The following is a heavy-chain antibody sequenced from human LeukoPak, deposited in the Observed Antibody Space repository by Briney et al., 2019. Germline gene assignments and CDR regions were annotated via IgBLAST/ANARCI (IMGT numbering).Heavy chain of an antibody. Sequence: MNPNSGNTGYAQKFQGRVTITRNTSISTAYMELSSLRSEDTAVYYCARWCCSSTSCYFDYWGQGTLVTVSS. D-gene: IGHD2-2*01. V-gene: IGHV1-8*03. CDR3: ARWCCSSTSCYFDY. J-gene: IGHJ4*02. CDR2: MNPNSGNT.